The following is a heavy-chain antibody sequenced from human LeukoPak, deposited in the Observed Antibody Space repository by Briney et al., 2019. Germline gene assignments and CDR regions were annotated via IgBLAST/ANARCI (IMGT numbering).Heavy chain of an antibody. CDR2: ISGSGGST. CDR1: GFTFSSYA. V-gene: IGHV3-23*01. CDR3: ANLAHRSVTTYDYYYGMDV. D-gene: IGHD4-17*01. J-gene: IGHJ6*02. Sequence: HPGGSLRLSCAASGFTFSSYAMSWVRQAPGKGLEWVSAISGSGGSTYYADSVKGRFTISRDNSKNTLYLQMNSLRAEDTAVYYCANLAHRSVTTYDYYYGMDVWGQGTTVTVSS.